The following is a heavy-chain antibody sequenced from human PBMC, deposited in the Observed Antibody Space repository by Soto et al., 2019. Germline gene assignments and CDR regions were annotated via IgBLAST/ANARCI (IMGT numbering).Heavy chain of an antibody. CDR3: ARDRDVFWSGYYNWFDP. J-gene: IGHJ5*02. CDR1: GFTFSSYG. CDR2: IWYDGSNK. V-gene: IGHV3-33*01. D-gene: IGHD3-3*01. Sequence: GGSLRLSCAASGFTFSSYGMHWVRQAPGKGLEWVAVIWYDGSNKYYADSVKGRFTISRDNSKNTLYLQMNSLRAEDTAVYYCARDRDVFWSGYYNWFDPGGKETLVTVPS.